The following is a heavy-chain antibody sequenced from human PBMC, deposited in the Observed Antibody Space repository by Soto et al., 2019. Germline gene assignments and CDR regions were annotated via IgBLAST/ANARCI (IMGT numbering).Heavy chain of an antibody. Sequence: QVQLVQSGAEVKKPGSSVKVSCRASGGTFSKFVVSWVRQAPGQGLEWMGGIIPLFGTTNYAQKFQGRVTITADKSTTTAYMELSSLRSDDTAVYYCASREGVAGPATYISPGYYFDCWGQDTLVTVSS. CDR1: GGTFSKFV. J-gene: IGHJ4*02. V-gene: IGHV1-69*06. CDR3: ASREGVAGPATYISPGYYFDC. CDR2: IIPLFGTT. D-gene: IGHD2-15*01.